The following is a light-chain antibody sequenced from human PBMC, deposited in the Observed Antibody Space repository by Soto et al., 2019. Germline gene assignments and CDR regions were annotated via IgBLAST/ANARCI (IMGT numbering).Light chain of an antibody. Sequence: EIVMTQTPAILSVSPGERATLSCRATQSISRNLAWYQQKPGQAPRLLIYGAATRATGIPARFSGSGSGTDFTLTINSLQSEDFAVYYCQMYNNWVGTFGGGTKVEIK. V-gene: IGKV3-15*01. CDR3: QMYNNWVGT. CDR2: GAA. CDR1: QSISRN. J-gene: IGKJ4*01.